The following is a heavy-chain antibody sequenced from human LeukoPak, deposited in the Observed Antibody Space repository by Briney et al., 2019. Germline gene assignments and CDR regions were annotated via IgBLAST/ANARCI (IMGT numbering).Heavy chain of an antibody. J-gene: IGHJ4*02. D-gene: IGHD3-10*01. CDR2: IYYTGST. CDR1: GGSVSSSSYY. V-gene: IGHV4-39*07. CDR3: AKDLGSGKVVDY. Sequence: PSETLSLTCTLSGGSVSSSSYYWGWIRQSPGKGLEWIGSIYYTGSTYYNPSLKSRVTISLDTSKNQFSLKLTSVTAADTAVYYCAKDLGSGKVVDYWGQGTLVTVSS.